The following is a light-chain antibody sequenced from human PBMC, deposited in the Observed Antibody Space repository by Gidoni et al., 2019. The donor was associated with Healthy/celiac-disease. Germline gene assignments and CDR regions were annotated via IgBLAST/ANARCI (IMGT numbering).Light chain of an antibody. V-gene: IGKV1D-8*01. J-gene: IGKJ1*01. Sequence: VIWLTQSPSLLSASTGDRVTIRCRMSQGISRYLAWYQPKPGKAHELLIYAASALQSGIPSRFRGSGSGTDFTLTISCLQSEDFATYYCQQYYSGPPTFGQGTKVEIK. CDR3: QQYYSGPPT. CDR2: AAS. CDR1: QGISRY.